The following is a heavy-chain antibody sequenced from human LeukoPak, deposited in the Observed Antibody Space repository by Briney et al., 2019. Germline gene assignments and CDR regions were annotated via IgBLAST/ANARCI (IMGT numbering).Heavy chain of an antibody. CDR3: ARGLGGTGPDAFDI. V-gene: IGHV3-30*02. CDR1: GFTFSNFG. CDR2: IRFDGSNN. Sequence: GESLKISCAASGFTFSNFGMHWVRQAPGKGLEWVAVIRFDGSNNYYADSVKGRFTISRDNSKNTLYVEMNSLRAEDMAVYYCARGLGGTGPDAFDIWGQGTVVTVSA. J-gene: IGHJ3*02. D-gene: IGHD1-1*01.